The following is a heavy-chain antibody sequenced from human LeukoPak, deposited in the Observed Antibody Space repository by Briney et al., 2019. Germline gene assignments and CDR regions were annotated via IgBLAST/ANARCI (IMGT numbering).Heavy chain of an antibody. CDR3: ARDGIAAAAYYFDY. Sequence: GGSLRLSCAASGFTFSGFSMSWVRQSPTKGLEWVANIKQDGSERYYVDSVKGRFTISRDNAKNSLYLQMNSLRAEDTAVYYCARDGIAAAAYYFDYWGQGTLVTVSS. V-gene: IGHV3-7*01. D-gene: IGHD6-13*01. CDR1: GFTFSGFS. J-gene: IGHJ4*02. CDR2: IKQDGSER.